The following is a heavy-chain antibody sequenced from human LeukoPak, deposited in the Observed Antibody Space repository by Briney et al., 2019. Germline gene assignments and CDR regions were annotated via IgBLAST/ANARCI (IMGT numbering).Heavy chain of an antibody. CDR1: GFNVSSTY. V-gene: IGHV3-53*01. CDR2: IYSGGRT. D-gene: IGHD2-2*01. J-gene: IGHJ4*02. Sequence: GGSLRLSCAASGFNVSSTYMNWVRQAPGKGLEWVSVIYSGGRTYYGDSVQGRFTISRDRSKNTLYLQMNGLRTEDTAVYYCAREGTSTSSYDYWGQGTLVTVSS. CDR3: AREGTSTSSYDY.